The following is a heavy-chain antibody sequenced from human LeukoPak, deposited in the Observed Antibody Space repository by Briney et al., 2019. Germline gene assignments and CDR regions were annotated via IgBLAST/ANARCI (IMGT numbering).Heavy chain of an antibody. CDR3: ARALPYTLDFDY. CDR1: GFTFSIYS. D-gene: IGHD3-16*01. V-gene: IGHV3-21*01. CDR2: ISSSSSYI. Sequence: GGSLRLSCAASGFTFSIYSMNWVRQAPGEGLEWVSYISSSSSYIYYADSVKGRFTISRDNAKNSLYLQMNSLRAEDTAVYYCARALPYTLDFDYWGQGTLVTVSS. J-gene: IGHJ4*02.